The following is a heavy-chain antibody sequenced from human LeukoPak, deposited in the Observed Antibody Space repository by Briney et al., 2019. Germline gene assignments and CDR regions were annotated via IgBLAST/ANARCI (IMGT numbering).Heavy chain of an antibody. CDR1: GYTFTSYD. CDR2: MNPNSGNT. D-gene: IGHD3-3*01. Sequence: ASVKVSCKASGYTFTSYDINWVRQATGQGLEWMGWMNPNSGNTGYAQKFQGRVTMTRNTSISTAYMELSSLRSEDTAVYYCARVYYDFWSGYYVAYDAFDIWGQGTMVTVSS. CDR3: ARVYYDFWSGYYVAYDAFDI. J-gene: IGHJ3*02. V-gene: IGHV1-8*01.